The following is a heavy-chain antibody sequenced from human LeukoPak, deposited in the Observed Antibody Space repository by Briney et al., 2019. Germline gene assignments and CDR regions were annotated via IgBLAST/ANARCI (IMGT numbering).Heavy chain of an antibody. J-gene: IGHJ4*02. CDR1: GFTFSSYA. Sequence: GGSLRLSCAASGFTFSSYAMSWVRQAPGKGLEWVSAISGSGGSTYYADSVKGRLTISRDNSKNTLYLQMNSLRAEDTAVYYCAKQGGSYDFYFDYWGQGTLVTVSS. V-gene: IGHV3-23*01. CDR3: AKQGGSYDFYFDY. D-gene: IGHD3-3*01. CDR2: ISGSGGST.